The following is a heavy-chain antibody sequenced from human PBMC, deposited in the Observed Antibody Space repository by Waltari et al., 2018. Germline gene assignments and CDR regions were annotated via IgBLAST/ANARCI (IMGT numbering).Heavy chain of an antibody. Sequence: QVQLQESGPGLVKPSETLSLTCTVSGGSISSYYWSWIRQPPGQGLEWIGYIYYSGSTNYNPSLKSRVTISVDTSKNQFSLKLSSVTAADTAVYYCARIDYYGSGSYYIDYYYYYYMDVWGKGTTVTVSS. J-gene: IGHJ6*03. V-gene: IGHV4-59*01. D-gene: IGHD3-10*01. CDR1: GGSISSYY. CDR2: IYYSGST. CDR3: ARIDYYGSGSYYIDYYYYYYMDV.